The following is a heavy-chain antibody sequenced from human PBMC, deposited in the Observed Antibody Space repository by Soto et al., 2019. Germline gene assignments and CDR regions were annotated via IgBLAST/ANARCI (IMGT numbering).Heavy chain of an antibody. V-gene: IGHV4-59*01. Sequence: PSETLSLTCTVSGVSITTYYWTWLRQPPGRGLEWIGYIYHSGRTNCNPSLKSRVTMSVDTSKNQFSLKLSSVTAADTAVYYCARDLTIGGFFDPWGQGTLVTVS. D-gene: IGHD3-10*01. J-gene: IGHJ5*02. CDR1: GVSITTYY. CDR3: ARDLTIGGFFDP. CDR2: IYHSGRT.